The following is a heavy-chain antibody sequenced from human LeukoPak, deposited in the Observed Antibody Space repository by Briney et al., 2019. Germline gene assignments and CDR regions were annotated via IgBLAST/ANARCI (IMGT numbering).Heavy chain of an antibody. CDR3: ARQFGVVGVSFY. V-gene: IGHV5-51*01. CDR1: GYNVTTYW. Sequence: GESLWISCKGSGYNVTTYWIGRVRQIPGKGREWVAIIYPEDSDTRYSPSFQGQVTISADKSISTAYLQWSSLKASDTAMYYCARQFGVVGVSFYWGQGTLVTVSS. D-gene: IGHD3-16*01. CDR2: IYPEDSDT. J-gene: IGHJ4*02.